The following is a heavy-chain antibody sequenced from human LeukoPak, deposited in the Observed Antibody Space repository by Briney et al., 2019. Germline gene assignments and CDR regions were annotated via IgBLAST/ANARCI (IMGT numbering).Heavy chain of an antibody. D-gene: IGHD6-13*01. Sequence: KFQGRVTITRDTSASTAYMELSSLRSEDTAVYYCARESSIEGRQLVPDYWGQGTLVTVSS. V-gene: IGHV1-3*01. J-gene: IGHJ4*02. CDR3: ARESSIEGRQLVPDY.